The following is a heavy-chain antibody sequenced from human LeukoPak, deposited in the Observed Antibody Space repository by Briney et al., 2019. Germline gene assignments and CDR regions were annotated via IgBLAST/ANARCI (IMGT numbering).Heavy chain of an antibody. CDR3: ARTAAGTFFDY. CDR1: GFTFSDYA. V-gene: IGHV3-23*01. D-gene: IGHD6-13*01. J-gene: IGHJ4*02. CDR2: ISGSGGST. Sequence: GGSLRLSCAASGFTFSDYAMHWVRQAPGKGLEWVSGISGSGGSTYHAGSVKGRFIISRDNSKNTLYLQMNSLRAEDTAVYYCARTAAGTFFDYWGQGTLVTVSS.